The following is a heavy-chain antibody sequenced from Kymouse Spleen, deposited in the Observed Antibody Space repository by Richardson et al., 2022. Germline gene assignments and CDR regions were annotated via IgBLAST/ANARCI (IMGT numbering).Heavy chain of an antibody. V-gene: IGHV4-34*01. J-gene: IGHJ5*02. CDR1: GGSFSGYY. CDR3: ARDYDILTGYPNWFDP. D-gene: IGHD3-9*01. Sequence: QVQLQQWGAGLLKPSETLSLTCAVYGGSFSGYYWSWIRQPPGKGLEWIGEINHSGSTNYNPSLKSRVTISVDTSKNQFSLKLSSVTAADTAVYYCARDYDILTGYPNWFDPWGQGTLVTVSS. CDR2: INHSGST.